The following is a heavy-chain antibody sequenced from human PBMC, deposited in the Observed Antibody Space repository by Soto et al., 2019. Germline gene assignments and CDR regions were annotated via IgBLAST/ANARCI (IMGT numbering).Heavy chain of an antibody. CDR3: ARHRLSYRFPHRVYYDSSGYYSYFDY. D-gene: IGHD3-22*01. CDR2: IYYSGST. J-gene: IGHJ4*02. CDR1: GGSISSSSYY. V-gene: IGHV4-39*01. Sequence: SETLSLTCTVSGGSISSSSYYWGWIRQPPGKGLEWIGSIYYSGSTYYNPSLKSRVTISVDTSKNQFSLKLSSVTAADTAVYYCARHRLSYRFPHRVYYDSSGYYSYFDYWGQGTLVTVSS.